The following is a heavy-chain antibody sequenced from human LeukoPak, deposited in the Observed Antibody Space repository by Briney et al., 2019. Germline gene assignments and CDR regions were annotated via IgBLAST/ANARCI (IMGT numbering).Heavy chain of an antibody. V-gene: IGHV1-69*05. Sequence: AASVKVSCKASGGTFSSYAISWVRQAPGQGLEWMGGIIPIFGTANYAQKFQGRVTITTDESTSTAYMELSSLRSEDTAVYYCARGGGDGYKYNRFDPWGQGTLVTVSS. CDR1: GGTFSSYA. J-gene: IGHJ5*02. CDR2: IIPIFGTA. D-gene: IGHD5-24*01. CDR3: ARGGGDGYKYNRFDP.